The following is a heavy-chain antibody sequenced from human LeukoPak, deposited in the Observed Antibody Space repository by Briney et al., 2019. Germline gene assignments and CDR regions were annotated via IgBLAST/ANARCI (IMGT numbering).Heavy chain of an antibody. Sequence: SETLSLTCTVSGGSISSSSYYWGWIRQPPGKGLEWIGSIYYSGSTYYNPSLKSRVTISVDTSKNQFSLKLSSVTAADTAVYYCATYDYGDYTYWGQGTLVTVFS. J-gene: IGHJ4*02. CDR2: IYYSGST. V-gene: IGHV4-39*01. D-gene: IGHD4-17*01. CDR1: GGSISSSSYY. CDR3: ATYDYGDYTY.